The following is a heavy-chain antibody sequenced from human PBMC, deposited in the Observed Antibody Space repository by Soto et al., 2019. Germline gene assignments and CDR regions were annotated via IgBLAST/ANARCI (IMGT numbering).Heavy chain of an antibody. V-gene: IGHV1-18*01. CDR2: ISTYNGDT. J-gene: IGHJ6*02. Sequence: QVQLVQSGAEVRKPGASVKVSCKASGYTFSTSGMSWLRQAPGQGLEWMGWISTYNGDTNDAPKXQXXXTXPPDTTTSTGYMALRTPRSDDTAVYYCARAGAAPYYYYGMDVWGHGTRVTVSS. D-gene: IGHD2-15*01. CDR1: GYTFSTSG. CDR3: ARAGAAPYYYYGMDV.